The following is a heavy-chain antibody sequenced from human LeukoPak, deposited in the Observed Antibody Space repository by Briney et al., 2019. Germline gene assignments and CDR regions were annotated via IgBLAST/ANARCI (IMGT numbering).Heavy chain of an antibody. Sequence: PGGSLRLSCAASGFTFSNAYMNWVRQPPGKGLEWIGEIYHSGSTNYNPSLKSRVTISVDKSKNQFSLKLSSVTAADTAVYYCARRADYVWGSYRESPDYWGQGTLVTVSS. CDR1: GFTFSNAY. V-gene: IGHV4-4*02. D-gene: IGHD3-16*02. CDR3: ARRADYVWGSYRESPDY. J-gene: IGHJ4*02. CDR2: IYHSGST.